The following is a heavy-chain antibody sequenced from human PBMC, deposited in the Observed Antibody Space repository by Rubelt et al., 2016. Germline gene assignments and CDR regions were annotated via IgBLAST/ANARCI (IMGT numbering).Heavy chain of an antibody. CDR1: GFTFSSYA. Sequence: GGGVVQPGRSLRLSCAASGFTFSSYAMHWVRQAPGKGLEWVAVISYDGSNKYYADSVKGRFTISRDNSKNTLYLQMNSLRAEDTAVYYCAKSPYFWSGYFDYWGQGTLVTVSS. D-gene: IGHD3-3*01. J-gene: IGHJ4*02. V-gene: IGHV3-30*04. CDR3: AKSPYFWSGYFDY. CDR2: ISYDGSNK.